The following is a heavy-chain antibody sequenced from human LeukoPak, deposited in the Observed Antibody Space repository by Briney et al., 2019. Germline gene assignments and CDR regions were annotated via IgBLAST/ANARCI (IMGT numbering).Heavy chain of an antibody. CDR3: AELGITMIGGV. V-gene: IGHV3-48*03. Sequence: WGSLRLSCAASGFTFSSYEMNWVRQAPVKGLEWVSYISSSGSTIYYADSVKGRFTISRDNAKNSLYLQMNSLRAEDTAVYYCAELGITMIGGVWGKGTTVTISS. D-gene: IGHD3-10*02. CDR2: ISSSGSTI. J-gene: IGHJ6*04. CDR1: GFTFSSYE.